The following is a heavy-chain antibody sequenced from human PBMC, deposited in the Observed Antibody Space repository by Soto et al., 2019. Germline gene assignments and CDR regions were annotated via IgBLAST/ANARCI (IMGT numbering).Heavy chain of an antibody. D-gene: IGHD6-19*01. CDR1: GFSISSYW. J-gene: IGHJ4*02. Sequence: EVHLVESGGGLVQPGGSLRLSCAASGFSISSYWMNWVRQAPGKGLEWVAIIRKDGSVKYYVDSVKGRFTISRDNAKNSLYLQLNSPRDDDTAVYYCAGGSGWLSVYWGRGTLVTVSS. CDR2: IRKDGSVK. CDR3: AGGSGWLSVY. V-gene: IGHV3-7*03.